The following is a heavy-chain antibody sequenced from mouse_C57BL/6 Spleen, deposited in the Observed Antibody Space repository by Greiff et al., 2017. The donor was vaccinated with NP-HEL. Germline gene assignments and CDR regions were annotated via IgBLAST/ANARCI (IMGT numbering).Heavy chain of an antibody. D-gene: IGHD3-2*02. J-gene: IGHJ1*03. CDR2: IYPGDGDT. Sequence: VQLQQSGAELVKPGASVKISCKASGYAFSSYWMNWVKQRPGKGLEWIGQIYPGDGDTNYNGKFKGKATLTADKSSSTAYMQLSSLTSEDSAVYFGARSRDSSGYGYFDVWGTGTTVTVSS. V-gene: IGHV1-80*01. CDR1: GYAFSSYW. CDR3: ARSRDSSGYGYFDV.